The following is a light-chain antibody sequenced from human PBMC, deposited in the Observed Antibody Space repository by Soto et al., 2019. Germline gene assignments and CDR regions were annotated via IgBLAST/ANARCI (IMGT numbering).Light chain of an antibody. J-gene: IGLJ1*01. CDR2: ANS. CDR3: QSYDSSLSGYV. Sequence: QSVLTQLPSVSGAPGQRVTISCTGSGSNIGAGYDVHWYQQLPGTAPKLLINANSNRPSGVPDRFSGSKSGTSASLAITGLQAEDEADYYCQSYDSSLSGYVFGTGTKVTVL. V-gene: IGLV1-40*01. CDR1: GSNIGAGYD.